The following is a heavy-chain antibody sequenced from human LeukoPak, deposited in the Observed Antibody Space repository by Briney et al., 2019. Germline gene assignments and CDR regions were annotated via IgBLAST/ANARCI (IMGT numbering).Heavy chain of an antibody. J-gene: IGHJ4*02. Sequence: GGSLRLSCAASGFTFSSYGMHWVRQAPGKGLEWVAVIWYGGSNKYYADSVKGRFTISRDNSKNTLYLQMNSLRAEDTAVYYCAKSTAAEAYFDYWGQGTLVTVSS. D-gene: IGHD6-13*01. V-gene: IGHV3-30*02. CDR3: AKSTAAEAYFDY. CDR2: IWYGGSNK. CDR1: GFTFSSYG.